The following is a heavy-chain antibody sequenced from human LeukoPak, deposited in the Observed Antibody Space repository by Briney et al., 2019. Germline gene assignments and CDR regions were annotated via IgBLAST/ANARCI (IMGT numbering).Heavy chain of an antibody. CDR2: ISYDGSNK. J-gene: IGHJ4*02. CDR1: GFTFSSYA. CDR3: ASVDSGYFDY. Sequence: GGFLRLSCAASGFTFSSYAMHWVRQAPGKGLEWVAVISYDGSNKYYADSVKGRFTISRDNSKNTLYLQMNSLRAEDTAVYYCASVDSGYFDYWGQGTLVTVSS. D-gene: IGHD2-15*01. V-gene: IGHV3-30*04.